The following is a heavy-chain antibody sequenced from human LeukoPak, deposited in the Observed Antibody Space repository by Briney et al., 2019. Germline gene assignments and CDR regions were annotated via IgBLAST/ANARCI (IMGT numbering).Heavy chain of an antibody. V-gene: IGHV3-11*06. J-gene: IGHJ4*02. CDR1: GFTFSDYY. D-gene: IGHD1-26*01. Sequence: GGSLRLSCAASGFTFSDYYMSWIRQAPGKWLEWLSYISTTSSFTNYADSVKGRFTISRENTKHSLYLQMNRPRAESPGGYDCARDLGLTWVGGQGTLVTVSS. CDR3: ARDLGLTWV. CDR2: ISTTSSFT.